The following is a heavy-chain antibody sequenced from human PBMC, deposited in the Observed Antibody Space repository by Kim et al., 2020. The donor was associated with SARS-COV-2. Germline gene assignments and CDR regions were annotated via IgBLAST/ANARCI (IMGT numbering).Heavy chain of an antibody. J-gene: IGHJ3*02. CDR3: AKVCGSARGGDACDI. Sequence: GGSLRLSCAASGFTFSSYGMHWVRQAPGKGLEWVAVIWNDGSNKYYADSVKGRFTISRDNSKNTLYLQMNSLRAEDTAVYYCAKVCGSARGGDACDIWGHGRMVTIAS. CDR2: IWNDGSNK. D-gene: IGHD2-21*01. CDR1: GFTFSSYG. V-gene: IGHV3-33*06.